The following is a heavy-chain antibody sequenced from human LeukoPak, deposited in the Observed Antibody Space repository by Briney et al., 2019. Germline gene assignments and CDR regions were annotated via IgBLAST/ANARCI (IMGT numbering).Heavy chain of an antibody. J-gene: IGHJ4*01. CDR3: ARETRGESDY. CDR2: ISYDGSNK. D-gene: IGHD3-10*01. V-gene: IGHV3-30*03. Sequence: GRSLRLSCAASGFTFSSYGMHWVRQAPGKGLEWVAVISYDGSNKYYADSVKGRFTISRDNSKNTLYLQMNSLRAEDTAMYYCARETRGESDYWGHGTLVTVSS. CDR1: GFTFSSYG.